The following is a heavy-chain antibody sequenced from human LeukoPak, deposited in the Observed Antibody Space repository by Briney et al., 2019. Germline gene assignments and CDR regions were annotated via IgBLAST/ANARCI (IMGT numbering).Heavy chain of an antibody. V-gene: IGHV3-15*01. Sequence: PGGALRLSCVVSGFTFSNAWMSGGRQAPGKGLEWVGRIKSKSDGETTDYAAPVKGRFTISRDDSKNTLYLLMTSLKTEDTAVYFCTSRMIVVSGSIDWGQGTLVTVSS. CDR3: TSRMIVVSGSID. CDR2: IKSKSDGETT. D-gene: IGHD3-22*01. CDR1: GFTFSNAW. J-gene: IGHJ4*02.